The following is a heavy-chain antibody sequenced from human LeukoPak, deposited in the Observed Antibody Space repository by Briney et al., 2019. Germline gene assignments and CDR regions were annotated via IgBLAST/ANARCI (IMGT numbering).Heavy chain of an antibody. CDR1: GFTFSNAW. J-gene: IGHJ4*02. Sequence: PGGSLRLSCAASGFTFSNAWMSWVRQAPGKGLEWVGRIKSKTDGGTTDYAAPVKGRFTISRDDSKNTLYLQMNSLKTEDTAVYYCTTDHPRARGGLNWGQGTLVTVSS. V-gene: IGHV3-15*01. CDR2: IKSKTDGGTT. CDR3: TTDHPRARGGLN. D-gene: IGHD3-16*01.